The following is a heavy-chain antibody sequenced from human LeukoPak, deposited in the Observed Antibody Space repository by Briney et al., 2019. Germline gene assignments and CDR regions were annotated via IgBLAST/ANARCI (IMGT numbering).Heavy chain of an antibody. Sequence: SETLSLTCTVSGGSTSSSSYYWGWIRQPPGKGLEWIGSIYYSGSTYYNPSLKSRVTMSVDTSKNQFSLKLSSVTAADTAVYYCARVGKGSSWYYFDYWGQGTLVTVSS. CDR2: IYYSGST. V-gene: IGHV4-39*07. CDR1: GGSTSSSSYY. D-gene: IGHD6-13*01. J-gene: IGHJ4*02. CDR3: ARVGKGSSWYYFDY.